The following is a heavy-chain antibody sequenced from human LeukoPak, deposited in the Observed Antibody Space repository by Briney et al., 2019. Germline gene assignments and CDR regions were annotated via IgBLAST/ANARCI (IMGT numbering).Heavy chain of an antibody. D-gene: IGHD3-10*01. CDR2: INHSGST. J-gene: IGHJ5*02. V-gene: IGHV4-34*01. CDR1: GGSFSGYY. Sequence: NPSETLSLTCAVYGGSFSGYYWSWIRQPPGKGLEWIGEINHSGSTNYNPSLKSRVTISVDTSKNQFSLKLSSVTAADTAVYYCARRRYYYGSGSSYNWFDPWGQGTLVTVPS. CDR3: ARRRYYYGSGSSYNWFDP.